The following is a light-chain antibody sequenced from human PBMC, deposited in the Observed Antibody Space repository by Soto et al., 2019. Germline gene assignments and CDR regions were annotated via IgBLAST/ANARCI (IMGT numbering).Light chain of an antibody. CDR3: QQSYRTPPFA. CDR1: QGVARS. CDR2: DAS. V-gene: IGKV1-39*01. Sequence: DIEVTQSPSSLSASIGDRVTITCRAGQGVARSLNWYQQKPGKAPELLIYDASDLKSGAPSRFSGSGSGTDFTLTIISLEPEDFATYYCQQSYRTPPFAFGPGTKVDMK. J-gene: IGKJ3*01.